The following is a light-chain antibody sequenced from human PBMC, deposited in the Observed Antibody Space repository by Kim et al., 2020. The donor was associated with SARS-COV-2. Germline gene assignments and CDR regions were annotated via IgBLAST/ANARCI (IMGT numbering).Light chain of an antibody. J-gene: IGKJ4*01. V-gene: IGKV1-5*03. CDR3: QQYKSYPLT. CDR1: QSITSS. CDR2: EMF. Sequence: ASVGDRGTITCRASQSITSSLAWYQQKPGKAPRLLIYEMFSLETGVPSRFSGTGSGTEFTLTISSLQPDDFATYYCQQYKSYPLTFGGGTKVDIK.